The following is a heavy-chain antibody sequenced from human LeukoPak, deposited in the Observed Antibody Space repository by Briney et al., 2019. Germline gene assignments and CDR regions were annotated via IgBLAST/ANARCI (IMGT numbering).Heavy chain of an antibody. CDR1: GFTFSSSG. Sequence: GGSLRLSCAASGFTFSSSGMHWVRQAPGKGLEWMAVISYDGSNKYYADSVKGRFTFSRDNSKNTLYLQMNSLRAEDTAVYYCAKVLNYYASGYFDYWGQGTLVTVSS. D-gene: IGHD3-10*01. V-gene: IGHV3-30*18. J-gene: IGHJ4*02. CDR3: AKVLNYYASGYFDY. CDR2: ISYDGSNK.